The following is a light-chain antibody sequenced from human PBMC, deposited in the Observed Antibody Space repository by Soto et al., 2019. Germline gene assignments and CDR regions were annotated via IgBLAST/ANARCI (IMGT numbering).Light chain of an antibody. CDR3: CSYAGSSKV. J-gene: IGLJ3*02. V-gene: IGLV2-23*02. Sequence: QSALTQPASVSGSPGQSITISCTGTSSDVGSYNLVSWYQQHPGKAHKLMIYEVSKRPSGVSNRFSGSKSGNTASLTISGLQAEDEADYYCCSYAGSSKVFGGGTQLTVL. CDR1: SSDVGSYNL. CDR2: EVS.